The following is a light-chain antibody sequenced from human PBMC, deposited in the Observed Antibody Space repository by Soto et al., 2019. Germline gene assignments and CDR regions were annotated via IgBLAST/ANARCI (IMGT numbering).Light chain of an antibody. V-gene: IGLV3-21*02. J-gene: IGLJ3*02. CDR3: QVWDSGSDHVV. CDR2: DDR. Sequence: SYELTQPPSVSVAPGQTATITCGGTNIGVKNVHWFQQKPGQAPVLVVYDDRDRPSGIPERFSGSNSGNTATLTISRVEAGDEADYYCQVWDSGSDHVVFGGGTQLTVL. CDR1: NIGVKN.